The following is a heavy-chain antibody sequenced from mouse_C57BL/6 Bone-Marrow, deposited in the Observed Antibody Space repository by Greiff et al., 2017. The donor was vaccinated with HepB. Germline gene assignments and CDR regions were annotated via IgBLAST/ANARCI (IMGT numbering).Heavy chain of an antibody. J-gene: IGHJ4*01. CDR2: ISNGGGST. CDR3: ARPGGYFAMDY. V-gene: IGHV5-12*01. Sequence: EVQRVESGGGLVQPGGSLKLSCAASGFTFSDYYMYWVRQTPEKRLEWVAYISNGGGSTYYPDTVKGRFTISRDNAKNTLYLQMSRLKSEDTAMYYCARPGGYFAMDYWGRGTSVTVSS. CDR1: GFTFSDYY.